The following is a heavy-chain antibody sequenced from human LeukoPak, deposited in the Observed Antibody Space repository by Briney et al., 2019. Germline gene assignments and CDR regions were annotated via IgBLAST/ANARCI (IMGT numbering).Heavy chain of an antibody. J-gene: IGHJ6*02. CDR2: ISGSGGST. CDR1: GFTFSSYA. V-gene: IGHV3-23*01. CDR3: AKERTAGYYYYDTDV. Sequence: PGGSLRLSCAASGFTFSSYAMSWVRQAPGKGLEWVSSISGSGGSTYYADSVKGRFTVSRDNSKNTLYLQMNSLRAEDTAVYYCAKERTAGYYYYDTDVWGQGTTVTVSS. D-gene: IGHD2-21*02.